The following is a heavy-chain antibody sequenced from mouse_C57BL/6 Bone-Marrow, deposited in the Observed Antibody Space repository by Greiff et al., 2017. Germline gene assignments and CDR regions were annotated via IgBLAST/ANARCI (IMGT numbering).Heavy chain of an antibody. CDR2: ISDGGSYT. CDR3: ARPYYYGSSGFDY. V-gene: IGHV5-4*03. Sequence: EVKLMESGGGLVKPGGSLKLSCAASGFTFSNYAMSWVRQTPEKRLEWVATISDGGSYTYYPDNVKGRFTISRDNAKNNLYLQMSHLKSEDTAMYYCARPYYYGSSGFDYWGQGTTLTVSS. J-gene: IGHJ2*01. D-gene: IGHD1-1*01. CDR1: GFTFSNYA.